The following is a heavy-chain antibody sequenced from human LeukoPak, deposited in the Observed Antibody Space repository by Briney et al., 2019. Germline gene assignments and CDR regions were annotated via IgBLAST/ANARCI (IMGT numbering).Heavy chain of an antibody. Sequence: GRSLRLSCAASGFTFDDYAMHWVRQAPGKGLEWVSGISWNSGSIGYADSVKGRFTTSRDNARNSLYLQMNSLRAEDTALYYCAKDRGSGSYYIEYFDYWGQGTLVTVSS. CDR2: ISWNSGSI. CDR3: AKDRGSGSYYIEYFDY. D-gene: IGHD3-10*01. CDR1: GFTFDDYA. V-gene: IGHV3-9*01. J-gene: IGHJ4*02.